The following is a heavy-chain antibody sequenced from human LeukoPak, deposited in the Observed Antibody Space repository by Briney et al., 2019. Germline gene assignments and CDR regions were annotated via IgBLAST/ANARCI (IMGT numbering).Heavy chain of an antibody. CDR1: GGSVSSGGYY. CDR3: ATGVVTAVY. J-gene: IGHJ4*02. V-gene: IGHV4-61*08. Sequence: PSETLSLTCTVSGGSVSSGGYYWSWIRQPPGKGLEWIGEINHSGSTNYNPSLKSRVTISVDTSMNQFSLKLSSVTAADTAVYYCATGVVTAVYWGQGTLVTVSS. D-gene: IGHD2-21*02. CDR2: INHSGST.